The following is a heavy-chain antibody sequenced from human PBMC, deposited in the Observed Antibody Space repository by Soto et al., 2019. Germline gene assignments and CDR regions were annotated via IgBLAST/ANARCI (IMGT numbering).Heavy chain of an antibody. CDR1: GYALTPFF. CDR2: INPGYPAGRSA. D-gene: IGHD2-15*01. V-gene: IGHV1-46*01. Sequence: SVKVSCKACGYALTPFFMHWVRQAPGQGLEWMGVINPGYPAGRSANYAQKFQGRVTMTTATSTSTVYMELSRLRSDDTAVYYCEREAIVAGPTTGMDVWGQGTTVTLSS. CDR3: EREAIVAGPTTGMDV. J-gene: IGHJ6*01.